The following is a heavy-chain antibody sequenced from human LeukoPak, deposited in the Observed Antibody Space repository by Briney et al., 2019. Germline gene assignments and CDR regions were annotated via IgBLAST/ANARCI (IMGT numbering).Heavy chain of an antibody. CDR3: ARGYSSSWNYFDY. V-gene: IGHV4-59*01. Sequence: PSETLSLTCTVSGRSISSYYWSWIRQPPGKGLEWIGYVFDSGGTNYNPSLKGRVTISVDTSKKQFSLKLSSVTAADTAVYYCARGYSSSWNYFDYWGQGTLVTVSS. J-gene: IGHJ4*02. CDR2: VFDSGGT. CDR1: GRSISSYY. D-gene: IGHD6-13*01.